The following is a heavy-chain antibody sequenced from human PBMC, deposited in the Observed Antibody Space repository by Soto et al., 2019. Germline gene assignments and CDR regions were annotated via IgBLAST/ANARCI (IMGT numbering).Heavy chain of an antibody. J-gene: IGHJ6*03. V-gene: IGHV4-34*01. CDR1: GGSFSGYY. CDR3: ARGLPIQNYYYYYYMDV. CDR2: INHSGST. Sequence: SETLSLTCAVYGGSFSGYYWSWIRQPPGKGLEWIGEINHSGSTNYNPSLKSRVTISVDTSKNQFSLKLSSVTAADTAVYYCARGLPIQNYYYYYYMDVWGKGTTVTVSS.